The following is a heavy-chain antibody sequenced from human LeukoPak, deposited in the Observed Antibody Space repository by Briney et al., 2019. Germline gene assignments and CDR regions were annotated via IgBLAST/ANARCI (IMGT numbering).Heavy chain of an antibody. V-gene: IGHV3-21*01. CDR3: VRGDTRDY. CDR1: GFTFSTYT. D-gene: IGHD2-2*01. J-gene: IGHJ4*02. Sequence: PGGSLRLSCAASGFTFSTYTMNWVRQAPGKGLEWVSSVNSGGTTRHYADSVKGRFTISRDNARNSLYVQMNSLGAEDTAVYYCVRGDTRDYWGQGTLVTVSS. CDR2: VNSGGTTR.